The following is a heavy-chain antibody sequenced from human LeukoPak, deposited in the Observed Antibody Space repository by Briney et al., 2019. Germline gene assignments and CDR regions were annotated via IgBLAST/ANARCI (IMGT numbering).Heavy chain of an antibody. J-gene: IGHJ4*02. V-gene: IGHV1-69*04. CDR2: IIPILGIA. Sequence: GASVKVSCKASGGTFSSYAISWVRQAPGQGLEWMGRIIPILGIANYAQKFQGRVTITADKSTSTAYMELSSLRSEDTAVYYCATAKRSGAHRGLSYFDYWGQGTLVTVSS. CDR3: ATAKRSGAHRGLSYFDY. CDR1: GGTFSSYA. D-gene: IGHD1-1*01.